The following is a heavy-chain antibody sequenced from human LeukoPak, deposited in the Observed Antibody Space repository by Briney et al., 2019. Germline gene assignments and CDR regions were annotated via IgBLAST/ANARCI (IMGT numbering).Heavy chain of an antibody. CDR1: GGTFSSYA. D-gene: IGHD3-3*01. CDR3: AFSPGVVGYSYYYMDV. CDR2: IIPIFGTA. J-gene: IGHJ6*03. V-gene: IGHV1-69*13. Sequence: GASVKVSCKASGGTFSSYAISWVRQAPGQGLEWMGGIIPIFGTANYAQKFQGRVTITADESTSTAYMELSSLRSEDTAVYYCAFSPGVVGYSYYYMDVWGKGTTVTVSS.